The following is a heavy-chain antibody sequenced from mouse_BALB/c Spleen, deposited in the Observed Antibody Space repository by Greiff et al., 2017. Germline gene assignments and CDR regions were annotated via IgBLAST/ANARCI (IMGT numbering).Heavy chain of an antibody. J-gene: IGHJ3*01. D-gene: IGHD2-14*01. V-gene: IGHV3-2*02. CDR1: GYSITSDYA. Sequence: EVQLVESGPGLVKPSQSLSLTCTVTGYSITSDYAWNWIRQFPGNKLEWMGYISYSGSTSYNPSLKSRISITRDTSKNQFFLQLNSVTTEDTATDYCVGYRYDRAWFAYWGQGTLVTVSA. CDR3: VGYRYDRAWFAY. CDR2: ISYSGST.